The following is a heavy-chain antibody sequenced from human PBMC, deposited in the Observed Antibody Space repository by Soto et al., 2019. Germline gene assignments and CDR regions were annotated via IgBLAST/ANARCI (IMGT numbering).Heavy chain of an antibody. CDR3: ARKVGIIKFYFDC. J-gene: IGHJ4*02. Sequence: EVHLVESGGGLVQWGGSLRLSCAASGFTFSGYSVNWVRQAPGKGLEWVSYISSGSKTIYYADSVKGRFTVSRDNAKNSQYLQMNSLRDEDTAVYYCARKVGIIKFYFDCWGQGTLVTVSS. CDR2: ISSGSKTI. CDR1: GFTFSGYS. V-gene: IGHV3-48*02. D-gene: IGHD3-10*01.